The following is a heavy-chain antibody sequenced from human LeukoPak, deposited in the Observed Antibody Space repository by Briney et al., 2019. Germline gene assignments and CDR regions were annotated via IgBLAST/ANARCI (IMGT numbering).Heavy chain of an antibody. V-gene: IGHV1-46*01. CDR1: GYTFTSYY. J-gene: IGHJ4*02. D-gene: IGHD3-3*01. CDR3: ARGHQMYYDFWSGYRFDY. Sequence: GASVKVSCKASGYTFTSYYMHWVRQAPGQGLEWMGIINPSGGSTSYAQKFQGRVTMTRDTSTSTVYMELSSLRSEDTAVYYCARGHQMYYDFWSGYRFDYWGQGTLVTVSS. CDR2: INPSGGST.